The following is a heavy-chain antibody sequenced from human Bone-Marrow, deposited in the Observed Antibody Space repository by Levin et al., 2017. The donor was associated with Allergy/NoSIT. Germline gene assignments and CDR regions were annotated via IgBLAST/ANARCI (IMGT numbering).Heavy chain of an antibody. CDR3: AHSRSDELRYFDWALRTYYFDY. CDR2: IYWDDDK. CDR1: GFSLSTSGVG. D-gene: IGHD3-9*01. V-gene: IGHV2-5*02. J-gene: IGHJ4*02. Sequence: GSGPTLVKPTQTLTLTCTFSGFSLSTSGVGVGWIRQPPGKALEWLALIYWDDDKRYSPSLKSRLTITKDTSKNQVVLTMTNMDPVDTATYYCAHSRSDELRYFDWALRTYYFDYWGQGTLVTVSS.